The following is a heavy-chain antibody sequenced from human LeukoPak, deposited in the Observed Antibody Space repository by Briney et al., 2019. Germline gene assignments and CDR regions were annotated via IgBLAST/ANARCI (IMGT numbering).Heavy chain of an antibody. CDR3: ATAGIVLDTGAEFLLH. CDR2: FDPEEGET. V-gene: IGHV1-24*01. Sequence: ASVKVSCKLSGDTFTELSMHWVRQSPGKGLEWMGGFDPEEGETIYAQRFQGRVTMTEDTVTDTAHMELSSLTSEDTAVYYCATAGIVLDTGAEFLLHWGQGTLVTVSS. J-gene: IGHJ1*01. D-gene: IGHD2-8*01. CDR1: GDTFTELS.